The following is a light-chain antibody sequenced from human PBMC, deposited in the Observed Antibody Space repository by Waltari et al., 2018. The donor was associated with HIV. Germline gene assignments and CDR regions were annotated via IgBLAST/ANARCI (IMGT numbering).Light chain of an antibody. CDR3: QQRTSSFT. Sequence: EIVLTQSPATLSLSPGEKATLSCRASQSVNSYLAWYQQKPGQAPRLLIYGAFNRATGIPARFSGSGSGTDFTLTINSLEPEDFAVYYCQQRTSSFTFGPGTKVD. J-gene: IGKJ3*01. V-gene: IGKV3-11*01. CDR1: QSVNSY. CDR2: GAF.